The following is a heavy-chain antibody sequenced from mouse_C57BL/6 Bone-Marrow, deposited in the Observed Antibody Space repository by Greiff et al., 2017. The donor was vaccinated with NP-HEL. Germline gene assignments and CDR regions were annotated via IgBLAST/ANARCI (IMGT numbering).Heavy chain of an antibody. CDR2: IRNKANGYTT. J-gene: IGHJ3*01. CDR3: ARESYGTWFAY. V-gene: IGHV7-3*01. D-gene: IGHD1-1*01. Sequence: EVKLEESGGGLVQPGGSLSLSCAASGFTFTDYYMSWVRQPPGKALEWLGFIRNKANGYTTEYSASVQGRFTISRDNSQSILYLQMNALRAEDSATYYCARESYGTWFAYWGQGTLVTVSA. CDR1: GFTFTDYY.